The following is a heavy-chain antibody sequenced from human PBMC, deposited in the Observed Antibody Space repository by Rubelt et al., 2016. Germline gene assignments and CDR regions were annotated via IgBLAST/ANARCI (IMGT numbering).Heavy chain of an antibody. D-gene: IGHD2-2*01. CDR2: IYPGDSDT. J-gene: IGHJ3*02. Sequence: GIIYPGDSDTRYSPSFQGQVTISADKSISTAYLQWSSLKASDTAMYYCARRRFCSSTSCYAGAFDIWGQGTMVTVSS. V-gene: IGHV5-51*01. CDR3: ARRRFCSSTSCYAGAFDI.